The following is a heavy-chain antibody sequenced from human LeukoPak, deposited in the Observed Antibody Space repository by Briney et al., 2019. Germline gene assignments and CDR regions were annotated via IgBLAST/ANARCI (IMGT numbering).Heavy chain of an antibody. CDR3: ARGMDTAMVGAFDI. Sequence: SETLSLTCTVSGGSISSGDYYWSWIRQSPGKGLEWIGYIYYSGSTYYNPSLKSRVTISVDTSKNQFSLKLSSVTAADTAVYYCARGMDTAMVGAFDIWGQGTMVTVSS. V-gene: IGHV4-30-4*08. D-gene: IGHD5-18*01. CDR1: GGSISSGDYY. CDR2: IYYSGST. J-gene: IGHJ3*02.